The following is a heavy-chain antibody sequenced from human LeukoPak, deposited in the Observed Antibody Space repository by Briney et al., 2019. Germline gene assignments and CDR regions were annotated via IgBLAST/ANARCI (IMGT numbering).Heavy chain of an antibody. CDR1: GFTFSSYG. V-gene: IGHV3-30*02. CDR3: AKATPCSIASCRSNWFDP. Sequence: QPGRSLRLSCAASGFTFSSYGMHWVRQAPGKGLEWVAFIRYDGTKKYYADSVKGRFTISRDNSKNTVYLQMNSLRVEDTAVYYCAKATPCSIASCRSNWFDPWGQGTLVTVSS. CDR2: IRYDGTKK. J-gene: IGHJ5*02. D-gene: IGHD2-2*01.